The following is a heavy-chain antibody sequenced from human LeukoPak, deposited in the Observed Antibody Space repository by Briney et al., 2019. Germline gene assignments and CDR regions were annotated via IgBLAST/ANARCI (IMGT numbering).Heavy chain of an antibody. J-gene: IGHJ4*02. V-gene: IGHV1-8*03. CDR2: MNPNSGNT. CDR1: GYTFSSYD. Sequence: ASVKVSCKASGYTFSSYDVNWVRQATGQGLEWMGWMNPNSGNTGYAQKSQGSVTISRNTSITTAYMELSSLRSEDTAVYYCARGQYYDFWSGYYAAYWGQGTLVTVSS. D-gene: IGHD3-3*01. CDR3: ARGQYYDFWSGYYAAY.